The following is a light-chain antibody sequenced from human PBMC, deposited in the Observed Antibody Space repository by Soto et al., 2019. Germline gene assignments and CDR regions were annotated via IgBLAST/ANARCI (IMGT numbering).Light chain of an antibody. CDR2: ASS. J-gene: IGKJ4*01. V-gene: IGKV3-20*01. CDR3: QQYGSSLPVT. CDR1: QSLTNNY. Sequence: ENVLTQSPGTLSLSPGERATLSCRASQSLTNNYLAWYQQKTAQAPRLLIYASSNRATGIPDRFSGSGSETDFTLTISRLEHEDFAVYYCQQYGSSLPVTFGGGTNVEIK.